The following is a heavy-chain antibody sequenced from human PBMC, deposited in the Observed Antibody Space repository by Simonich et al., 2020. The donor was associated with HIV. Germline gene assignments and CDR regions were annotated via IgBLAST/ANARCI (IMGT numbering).Heavy chain of an antibody. J-gene: IGHJ3*02. CDR3: ARGHPLYSSNTDAFDI. D-gene: IGHD6-13*01. Sequence: QVQLQQWGAGLLKPSETLSLTCAVYGGSFSGYYWNWIRQPPGKGLEWIGEINHRRTTKTNPSLKSRVTISVDTSKNQFSLKLNSVTAADTAVFYCARGHPLYSSNTDAFDIWGQGKMVTVSS. CDR1: GGSFSGYY. CDR2: INHRRTT. V-gene: IGHV4-34*01.